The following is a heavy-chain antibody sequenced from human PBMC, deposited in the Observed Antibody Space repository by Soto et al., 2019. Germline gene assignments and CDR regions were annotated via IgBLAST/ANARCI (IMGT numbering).Heavy chain of an antibody. J-gene: IGHJ5*02. CDR3: AKDRRSSGWYIGWFDP. CDR2: ISGSGGST. V-gene: IGHV3-23*01. CDR1: GFTFSSYA. D-gene: IGHD6-19*01. Sequence: EVQLLESGGGLVQPGGSLRLSCAASGFTFSSYAMSWVRQAPGKGLEWVSAISGSGGSTYYADSVKGRFTISRDNSKNTLYLQVNSLRAEDTAVYYCAKDRRSSGWYIGWFDPWGQGTLVTVSS.